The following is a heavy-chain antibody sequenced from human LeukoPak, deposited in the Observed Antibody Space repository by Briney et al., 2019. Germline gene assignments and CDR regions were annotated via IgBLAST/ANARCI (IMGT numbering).Heavy chain of an antibody. CDR3: VRGWGSNVYASAFDV. J-gene: IGHJ3*01. Sequence: GGSLRLSCAASGFTFSTYGMHWVRQAPGKGLEWVTVIWHDGSHKDYADSVKGRFTISRDNSRNTLYLQMNDLRAEDTAVYFCVRGWGSNVYASAFDVWGQGTMVTVSS. D-gene: IGHD3-16*01. V-gene: IGHV3-33*01. CDR2: IWHDGSHK. CDR1: GFTFSTYG.